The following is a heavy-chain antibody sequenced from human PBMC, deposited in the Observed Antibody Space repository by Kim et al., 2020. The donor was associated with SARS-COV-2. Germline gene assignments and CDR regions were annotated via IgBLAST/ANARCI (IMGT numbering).Heavy chain of an antibody. CDR2: ISSSGTHT. D-gene: IGHD1-26*01. J-gene: IGHJ5*02. CDR3: AREGQSGTYYVWFDP. V-gene: IGHV3-11*06. CDR1: GFAFSDYY. Sequence: GGSLRLSCAASGFAFSDYYMNWIRQAPGKGLEWVSYISSSGTHTNYADSVKGRFTISRDNAKNSLYLQMNSLRAEDTAVYYCAREGQSGTYYVWFDPWGQGTLVTVSS.